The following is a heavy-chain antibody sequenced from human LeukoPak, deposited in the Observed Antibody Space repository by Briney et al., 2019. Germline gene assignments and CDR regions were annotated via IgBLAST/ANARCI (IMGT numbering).Heavy chain of an antibody. J-gene: IGHJ1*01. V-gene: IGHV1-2*02. CDR3: ARDLDSSWTGYFQP. CDR2: VNPNDGGT. CDR1: GYTFTGYY. Sequence: ASVKVSCKASGYTFTGYYIHWVRQAPGQGLEWMGWVNPNDGGTNYAQKFQGRVTMTWDTSITTAYMELSSLTSDDTAVYYCARDLDSSWTGYFQPWGQGTLATVSS. D-gene: IGHD6-13*01.